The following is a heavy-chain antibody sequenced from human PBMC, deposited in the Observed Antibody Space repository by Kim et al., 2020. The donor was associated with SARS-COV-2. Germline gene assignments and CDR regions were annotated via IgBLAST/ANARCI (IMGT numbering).Heavy chain of an antibody. V-gene: IGHV4-34*01. CDR3: ASGVRGVIRYYYYGMDV. J-gene: IGHJ6*02. D-gene: IGHD3-10*01. Sequence: SETLSLTCAVYGGSFSGYYWSWIRQPPGKGLEWIGEINHGGSTNYNPSLKSRVTISVDTSKNQFSLKLSSVTAADTAVYYCASGVRGVIRYYYYGMDVWGQGTTVTVSS. CDR1: GGSFSGYY. CDR2: INHGGST.